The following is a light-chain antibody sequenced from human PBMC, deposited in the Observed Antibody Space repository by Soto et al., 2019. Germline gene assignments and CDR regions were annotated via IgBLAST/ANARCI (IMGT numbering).Light chain of an antibody. J-gene: IGKJ1*01. V-gene: IGKV1-39*01. Sequence: DIQMTQSPSSLSASVGDRVTITCQASQSISSYLNWYQQKPGKAPKLLIFAASSLQSGVPSRFSGSRSGPDFTLTISSLQPEDFATYYCQQRYSSPPTFGQGTKVDIK. CDR3: QQRYSSPPT. CDR1: QSISSY. CDR2: AAS.